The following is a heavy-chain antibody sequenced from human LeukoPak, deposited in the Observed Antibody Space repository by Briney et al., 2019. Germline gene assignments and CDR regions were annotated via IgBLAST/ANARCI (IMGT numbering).Heavy chain of an antibody. CDR1: GGSFSGYY. CDR2: INHSGST. CDR3: ARDQIEMTTIMDYYYGMDV. D-gene: IGHD5-24*01. J-gene: IGHJ6*02. Sequence: SETLSLTCAVYGGSFSGYYWSWIRQPPGKGLEWIGEINHSGSTNYNPSLKSRVTISVDTSKNQFSLKLSSVTAADTAVYYCARDQIEMTTIMDYYYGMDVWGQGTTVTVSS. V-gene: IGHV4-34*01.